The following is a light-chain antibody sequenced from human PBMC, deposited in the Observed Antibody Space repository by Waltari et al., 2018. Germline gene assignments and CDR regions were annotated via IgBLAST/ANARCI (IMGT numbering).Light chain of an antibody. J-gene: IGKJ1*01. CDR2: KVS. Sequence: DVVMTQSPLSLPVTLGQPASISCRSSQSLAHGDGNTYLTWFHQRPGQSPRRLISKVSNRDAGVPDRFSGSGSGTDFTLKINRVEADDVGVYYCLQGTHWPWTFGQGTKVEIK. CDR1: QSLAHGDGNTY. V-gene: IGKV2-30*02. CDR3: LQGTHWPWT.